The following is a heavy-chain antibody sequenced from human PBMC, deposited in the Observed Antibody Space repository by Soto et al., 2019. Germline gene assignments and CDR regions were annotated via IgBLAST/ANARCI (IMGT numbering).Heavy chain of an antibody. V-gene: IGHV4-4*02. CDR1: GGSISSSNW. D-gene: IGHD2-2*01. J-gene: IGHJ5*02. Sequence: SETLSLTCAVSGGSISSSNWWSWVRQPPGKGLEWIGEIYHSGSTNYNPSLKSRVTISVDKSKNQFSLKLSSVTAADTAVYYCARGRRDCSSTSCYWIEFGPWGQGTLVTVSS. CDR3: ARGRRDCSSTSCYWIEFGP. CDR2: IYHSGST.